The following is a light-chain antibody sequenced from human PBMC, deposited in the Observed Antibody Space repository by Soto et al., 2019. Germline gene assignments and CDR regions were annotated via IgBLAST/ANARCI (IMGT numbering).Light chain of an antibody. CDR2: DTS. CDR1: EDVDIY. CDR3: QQRFSWPPWT. Sequence: EVVLTQSPATLSLSPGGRATLSCRASEDVDIYLSWYQQRPGQAPRLLIYDTSKRATGIPARFTGTGSGTDFTLTISSLEPEDFAVYYCQQRFSWPPWTFGQGTKVEIK. J-gene: IGKJ1*01. V-gene: IGKV3-11*01.